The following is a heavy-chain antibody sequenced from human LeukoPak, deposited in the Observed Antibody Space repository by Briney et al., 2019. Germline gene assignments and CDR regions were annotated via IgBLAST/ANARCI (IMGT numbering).Heavy chain of an antibody. CDR1: GGSISSGGYY. CDR2: IYYSGST. Sequence: PSETLSLTCTVSGGSISSGGYYWSWIRQHPGKGLEWIGYIYYSGSTYYNPSLKSRVTISVDTPKNQFSLKLSSVTAADTAVYYCAVNYYDSSGYYQRGYYFDYWGQGTLVTVSS. D-gene: IGHD3-22*01. V-gene: IGHV4-31*03. J-gene: IGHJ4*02. CDR3: AVNYYDSSGYYQRGYYFDY.